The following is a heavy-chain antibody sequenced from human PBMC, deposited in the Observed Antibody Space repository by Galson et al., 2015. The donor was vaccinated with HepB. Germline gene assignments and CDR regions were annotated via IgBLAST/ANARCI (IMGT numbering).Heavy chain of an antibody. CDR3: ARDYGAAAGPDAFDI. CDR2: IYYSGST. Sequence: ETLSLTCTVSGGSISSYYWSWIRQPPGKGLEWIGYIYYSGSTNYNPSLKSRVTISVDTSKNQFSLKLSSVTAADTAVYYCARDYGAAAGPDAFDIWGQGTMVTVSS. J-gene: IGHJ3*02. CDR1: GGSISSYY. V-gene: IGHV4-59*01. D-gene: IGHD6-13*01.